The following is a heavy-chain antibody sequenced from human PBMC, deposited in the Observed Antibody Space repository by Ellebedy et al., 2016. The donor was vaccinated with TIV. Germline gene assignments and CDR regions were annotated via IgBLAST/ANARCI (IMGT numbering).Heavy chain of an antibody. Sequence: GGSLRLSCAASGFTFSSYSMNWVRQAPGKGLQWVSYISSGSSTIYYADSVKGRFTISRDNAKNSLYLQMNSLRAEDTAVYYCARDPDSGNYYRREPFDYWGQGTLVTVSS. V-gene: IGHV3-48*04. CDR2: ISSGSSTI. D-gene: IGHD3-10*01. CDR1: GFTFSSYS. CDR3: ARDPDSGNYYRREPFDY. J-gene: IGHJ4*02.